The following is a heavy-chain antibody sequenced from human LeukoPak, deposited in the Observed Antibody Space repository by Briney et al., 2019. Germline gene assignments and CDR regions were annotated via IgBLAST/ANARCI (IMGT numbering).Heavy chain of an antibody. D-gene: IGHD3-16*02. J-gene: IGHJ4*02. Sequence: GGSLRLSCAASGFTFSSYSMNWVRQAPGKGLEGVSSISSSSSYIYYADSVKGRFTISGDNAKNSLYLQMNSLRAEDTAVYYCARVATQYVWGSYRSIDYWGQGTLVTVSS. CDR3: ARVATQYVWGSYRSIDY. V-gene: IGHV3-21*01. CDR2: ISSSSSYI. CDR1: GFTFSSYS.